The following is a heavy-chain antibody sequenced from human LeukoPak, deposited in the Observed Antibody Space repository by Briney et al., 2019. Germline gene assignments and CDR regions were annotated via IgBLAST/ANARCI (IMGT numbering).Heavy chain of an antibody. V-gene: IGHV3-74*01. CDR1: GFTFSSYW. CDR2: IKSDGSNI. Sequence: PGGSLRLSCAASGFTFSSYWMHWVRQAPGKGLVWVSNIKSDGSNINYADSVKGRFTISRDNAKNTLYLQMSSLRAEDAAVYYCISEVGKGSHWGQGTLVTVSS. D-gene: IGHD1-26*01. CDR3: ISEVGKGSH. J-gene: IGHJ4*02.